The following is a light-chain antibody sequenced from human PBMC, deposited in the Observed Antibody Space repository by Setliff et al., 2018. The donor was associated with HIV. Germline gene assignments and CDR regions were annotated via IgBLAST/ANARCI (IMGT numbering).Light chain of an antibody. Sequence: QSVLAQPASVSGSPGQSITISCTGTSSDVGSYDLVSWYQQHPGKAPKVMIYEVSKRPSGVSNRFSGSRSGNTASLTISGLQAEDEADYYCCSYAGSSTFGVGIGTKV. CDR2: EVS. J-gene: IGLJ1*01. CDR1: SSDVGSYDL. CDR3: CSYAGSSTFG. V-gene: IGLV2-23*02.